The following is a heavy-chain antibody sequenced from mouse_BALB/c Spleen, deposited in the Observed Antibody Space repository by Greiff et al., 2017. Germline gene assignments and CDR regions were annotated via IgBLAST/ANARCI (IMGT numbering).Heavy chain of an antibody. Sequence: EADGGLVQPKGSLKLSCAASGFTFNTNAMNWVRQAPGKGLEWVARIRSKSNNYATYYADSVKDRFTISRDDSQSMLYLQMNNLKTEDTAMYYCVREGWWYFDVWGAGTTVTVSS. V-gene: IGHV10S3*01. CDR2: IRSKSNNYAT. J-gene: IGHJ1*01. D-gene: IGHD1-1*02. CDR3: VREGWWYFDV. CDR1: GFTFNTNA.